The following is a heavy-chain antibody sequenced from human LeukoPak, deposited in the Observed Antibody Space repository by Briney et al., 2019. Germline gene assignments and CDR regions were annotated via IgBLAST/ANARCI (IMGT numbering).Heavy chain of an antibody. J-gene: IGHJ4*02. CDR3: ARGPPETTYSDF. CDR1: GYTFSEYD. CDR2: MKPNTGQT. Sequence: ASVTVSCKTSGYTFSEYDVTWVRHVPGQGNEWMGWMKPNTGQTGYAQRFQGRIIMTRITSISTAYMQLHNLTSEDTATYYCARGPPETTYSDFWGQGTLVTVSS. D-gene: IGHD1-1*01. V-gene: IGHV1-8*01.